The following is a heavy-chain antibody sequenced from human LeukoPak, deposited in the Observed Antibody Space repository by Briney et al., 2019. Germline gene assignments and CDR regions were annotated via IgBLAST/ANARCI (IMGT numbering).Heavy chain of an antibody. D-gene: IGHD3-22*01. V-gene: IGHV3-21*01. J-gene: IGHJ5*02. CDR2: ISSSSSYI. CDR1: GFTFSSYS. CDR3: ARDLNFDGMIVAGNTRWFDP. Sequence: PGGSLRLSCAASGFTFSSYSMNWVRQAPGKGLEWVSSISSSSSYIYYADSVKGRFTISRDNAKNSLYLQMNSLRAEDTAVYYCARDLNFDGMIVAGNTRWFDPWGQGTLVTVSS.